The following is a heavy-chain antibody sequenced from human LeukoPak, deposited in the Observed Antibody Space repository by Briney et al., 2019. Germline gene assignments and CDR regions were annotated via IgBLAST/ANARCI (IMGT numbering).Heavy chain of an antibody. V-gene: IGHV3-66*01. CDR2: IYSGGST. J-gene: IGHJ6*02. CDR1: GFTVSSNY. D-gene: IGHD3-9*01. Sequence: GGSLRLSCAASGFTVSSNYMSWVRQAPGKGLEWVSVIYSGGSTYYADSVKGRFTISRDNSKNTLYLQMNSLRAEDTAVYYCARGVLRYFDWLLRDYYHYGMDVWGQGTTVTVSS. CDR3: ARGVLRYFDWLLRDYYHYGMDV.